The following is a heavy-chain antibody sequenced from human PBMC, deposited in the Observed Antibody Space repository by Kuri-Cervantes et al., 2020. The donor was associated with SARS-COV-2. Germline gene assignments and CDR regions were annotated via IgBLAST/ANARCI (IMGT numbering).Heavy chain of an antibody. J-gene: IGHJ6*03. CDR3: TTEELHYHYYYMDV. V-gene: IGHV3-15*01. Sequence: GGSLSLTCAASGFTFSNAWMSWVRQAPGKGLEWVGRIKSKTDGGTTDYAAPVKGRFTISRDDSKNTLYLQMNSLKTEDTAVYYCTTEELHYHYYYMDVWGKGTTVTVSS. D-gene: IGHD1-7*01. CDR1: GFTFSNAW. CDR2: IKSKTDGGTT.